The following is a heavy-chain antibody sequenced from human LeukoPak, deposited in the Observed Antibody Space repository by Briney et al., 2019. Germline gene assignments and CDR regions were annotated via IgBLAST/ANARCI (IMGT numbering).Heavy chain of an antibody. V-gene: IGHV3-23*01. D-gene: IGHD1-20*01. J-gene: IGHJ6*02. CDR2: ISGSGGST. Sequence: GGSLRLSCAASGFTFSSYAMSWVRQAPGKGLEWVSAISGSGGSTYYADSVKGRFTISRDNSKNTLYLQMNSLRAEDTAVYYCAKDTPSNWNDVSYYYGMDVWGQGTTVTVSS. CDR3: AKDTPSNWNDVSYYYGMDV. CDR1: GFTFSSYA.